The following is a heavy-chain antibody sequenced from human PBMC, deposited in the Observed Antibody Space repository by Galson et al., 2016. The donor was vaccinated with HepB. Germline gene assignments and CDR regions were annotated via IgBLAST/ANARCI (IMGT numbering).Heavy chain of an antibody. CDR1: GFTFSSYS. D-gene: IGHD3-9*01. J-gene: IGHJ6*02. Sequence: SLRLSCEASGFTFSSYSMNWVRKAPGKGLEWVSYISSSSSTIYYADSVKGRFTISRDNAKNSLYLQMNSLRDEDTAVYYCARDRHSGFHWLNYYGMDVWGQGTTVTVSS. V-gene: IGHV3-48*02. CDR3: ARDRHSGFHWLNYYGMDV. CDR2: ISSSSSTI.